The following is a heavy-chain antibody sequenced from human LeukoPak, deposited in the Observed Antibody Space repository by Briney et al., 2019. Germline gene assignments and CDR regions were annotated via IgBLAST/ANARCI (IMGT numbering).Heavy chain of an antibody. CDR2: VNPSGGT. CDR1: GFTFSNYL. Sequence: PGGSLRLSCAASGFTFSNYLMNWVRQAPGKGLEWVSSVNPSGGTYYPDSVRGRFTIPRDNSKNTLYLQLNNLRAEDTAVYYCGRRSGASYPYAYSGQGTLVTVSS. CDR3: GRRSGASYPYAY. J-gene: IGHJ4*02. D-gene: IGHD3-3*01. V-gene: IGHV3-23*01.